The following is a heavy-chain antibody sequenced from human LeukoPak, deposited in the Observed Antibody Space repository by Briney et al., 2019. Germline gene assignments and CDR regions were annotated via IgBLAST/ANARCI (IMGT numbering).Heavy chain of an antibody. CDR3: ARRPGATTFDY. CDR1: GGSISGNNFY. D-gene: IGHD1-26*01. V-gene: IGHV4-39*01. CDR2: LSSSGTT. J-gene: IGHJ4*02. Sequence: SETLSLTCTVSGGSISGNNFYWGWIRQPPGRGLEWITRLSSSGTTCYNPSLKGRVTISVDSSKDQFSLKLNSVTAADTAVYYCARRPGATTFDYWGQGALITVSS.